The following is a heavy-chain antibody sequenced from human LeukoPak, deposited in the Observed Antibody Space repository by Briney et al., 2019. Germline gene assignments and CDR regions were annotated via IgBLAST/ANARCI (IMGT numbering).Heavy chain of an antibody. D-gene: IGHD6-13*01. Sequence: GGSLRLSCVVSGFTVSSNYMSWVRQAPGKGLEWVSVLYSGGNTYHADSVKGRFTISRDNSKNTLYLQMNSLRAEDTAVYYCARDNEIAAADFFDYWGQGTLVTVSS. CDR3: ARDNEIAAADFFDY. V-gene: IGHV3-53*01. CDR1: GFTVSSNY. CDR2: LYSGGNT. J-gene: IGHJ4*02.